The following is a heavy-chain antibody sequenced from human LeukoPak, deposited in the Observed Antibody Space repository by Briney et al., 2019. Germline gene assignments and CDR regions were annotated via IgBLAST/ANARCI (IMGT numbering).Heavy chain of an antibody. CDR1: GYTFTSYG. J-gene: IGHJ4*02. D-gene: IGHD3-16*01. Sequence: VASVKVSCKASGYTFTSYGLSWVRQAPGQGLEWMGWISSYNGKTNYAQKFQGRLTMTTDTSTSTAYMELRSLTSGDTVVYYCARDITVVSLASIGFDYWSQGTVVTVSS. V-gene: IGHV1-18*01. CDR3: ARDITVVSLASIGFDY. CDR2: ISSYNGKT.